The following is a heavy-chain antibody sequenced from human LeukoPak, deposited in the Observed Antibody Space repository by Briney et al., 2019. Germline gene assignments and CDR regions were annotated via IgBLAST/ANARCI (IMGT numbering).Heavy chain of an antibody. J-gene: IGHJ4*02. Sequence: GGSLRLSCAASGFTFSSYSMNWVRQAPGEGLEWVSAIVASGGSTYYADSVKGRFTISRDNSKNTLYLQMNSLRAEDTAVYYCAKDLTGSGWRFDYWGQGTLVSVSS. CDR1: GFTFSSYS. D-gene: IGHD6-19*01. CDR3: AKDLTGSGWRFDY. V-gene: IGHV3-23*01. CDR2: IVASGGST.